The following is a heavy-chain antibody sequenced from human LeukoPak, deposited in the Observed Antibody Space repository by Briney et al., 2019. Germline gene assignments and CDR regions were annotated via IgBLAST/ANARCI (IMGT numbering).Heavy chain of an antibody. CDR2: ISSSSSTI. V-gene: IGHV3-48*01. D-gene: IGHD5-18*01. CDR3: ARGVTATAFDP. Sequence: GGSLRLSCAASGFTFSSYGMHWVHQAPGKGLEWVSYISSSSSTIYYADSVKGRFTISRDNAKNSLYLQMNSLRAEDTAVYYCARGVTATAFDPWGQGTLVTVSS. J-gene: IGHJ5*02. CDR1: GFTFSSYG.